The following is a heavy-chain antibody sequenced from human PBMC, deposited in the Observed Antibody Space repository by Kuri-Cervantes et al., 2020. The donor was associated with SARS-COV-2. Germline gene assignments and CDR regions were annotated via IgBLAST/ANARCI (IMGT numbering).Heavy chain of an antibody. V-gene: IGHV3-48*01. CDR3: TRDRRRYSGDTSHFYMDV. D-gene: IGHD5-12*01. Sequence: AGCLRLSCAASGVTIRSSHMNWVRQAPGTGLEWISSISDWILNIYYADSVKGRFNISRDNAKNSLFLQMNRLRVEDTAVYYCTRDRRRYSGDTSHFYMDVWGTGTTVTVSS. CDR1: GVTIRSSH. CDR2: ISDWILNI. J-gene: IGHJ6*03.